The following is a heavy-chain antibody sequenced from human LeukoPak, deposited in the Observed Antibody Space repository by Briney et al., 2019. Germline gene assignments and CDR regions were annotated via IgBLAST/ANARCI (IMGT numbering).Heavy chain of an antibody. D-gene: IGHD6-19*01. CDR2: ISSSGSTI. CDR3: ARGKGWYYFDY. Sequence: PGGSLRLSCAASGFTFSSYEMNWVRQAPGKGLEWVSYISSSGSTIYYADSVKGRFTISRDNAKNSLYLQMDSLRAEDTAVYYCARGKGWYYFDYWGQGTLVTVSS. V-gene: IGHV3-48*03. J-gene: IGHJ4*02. CDR1: GFTFSSYE.